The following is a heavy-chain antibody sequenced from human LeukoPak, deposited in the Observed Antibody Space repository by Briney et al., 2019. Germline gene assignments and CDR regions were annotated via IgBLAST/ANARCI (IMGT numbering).Heavy chain of an antibody. CDR1: GYTFSGYY. CDR3: ATTPKTSGYYSYYYMDV. D-gene: IGHD3-3*01. Sequence: ASVKVSCKASGYTFSGYYMYWVRQAPGQGLEWVGWINPDTGGTNYAQKFQDRVTMTRDTSISAAYLQLSNLRSDDTAVYYCATTPKTSGYYSYYYMDVWGKGTTVTVSS. V-gene: IGHV1-2*02. J-gene: IGHJ6*03. CDR2: INPDTGGT.